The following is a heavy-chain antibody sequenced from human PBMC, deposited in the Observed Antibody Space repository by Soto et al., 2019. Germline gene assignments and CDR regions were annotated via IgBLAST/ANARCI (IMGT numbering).Heavy chain of an antibody. CDR2: ISWNSGSI. V-gene: IGHV3-9*01. D-gene: IGHD2-15*01. CDR1: GFTFDDYA. Sequence: GGSLRLSCAASGFTFDDYAMHWVRQAPGKGLEWVSGISWNSGSIGYADSVKGRFTISRDNAKNSLYLQMNSLRAEDTALYYCAKDVGYCSGGSCGGSDHWGQGIRVTVPS. CDR3: AKDVGYCSGGSCGGSDH. J-gene: IGHJ4*02.